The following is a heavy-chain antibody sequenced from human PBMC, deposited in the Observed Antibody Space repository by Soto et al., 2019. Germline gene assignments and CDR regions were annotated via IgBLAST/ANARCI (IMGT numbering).Heavy chain of an antibody. Sequence: ESLKISCKGSEYTFSNHFIAWGRQMPGKGLEWMGIIYPDDSDTSYSPSFQGQVTISVDKATNTAYVQWSSLKASDSAMYYCAGTSGKYLFSFDYWGQGTQVTVSS. CDR1: EYTFSNHF. J-gene: IGHJ4*02. CDR3: AGTSGKYLFSFDY. V-gene: IGHV5-51*01. D-gene: IGHD1-26*01. CDR2: IYPDDSDT.